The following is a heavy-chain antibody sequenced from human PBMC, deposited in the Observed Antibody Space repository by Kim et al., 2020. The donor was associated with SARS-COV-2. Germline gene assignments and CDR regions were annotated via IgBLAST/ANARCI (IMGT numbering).Heavy chain of an antibody. CDR2: IYSNGET. V-gene: IGHV4-31*03. Sequence: SETLSLTCNVSGITITKTGNFWSWVRQHPGKGLEWIGYIYSNGETSYNLSLASRVTISFDTSNNQFSLKLPSLTAADTAVYYCARDPSPTAAINRGGMDV. D-gene: IGHD2-21*02. CDR3: ARDPSPTAAINRGGMDV. CDR1: GITITKTGNF. J-gene: IGHJ6*01.